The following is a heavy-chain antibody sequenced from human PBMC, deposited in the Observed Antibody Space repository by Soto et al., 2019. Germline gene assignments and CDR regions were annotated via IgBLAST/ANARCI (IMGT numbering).Heavy chain of an antibody. D-gene: IGHD1-26*01. J-gene: IGHJ6*02. Sequence: QVQLVQSGAEVKKPGSSVKVSCKASGGSFSSYAFSWVRQAPGQGLEWMGGIIPCFGTTNYAQKFQDKVTVTADESPSTAYMELSSLRSDDTAVYYCAKHSGRYCYNVMDVWGQGTTVTVSS. CDR2: IIPCFGTT. CDR1: GGSFSSYA. V-gene: IGHV1-69*12. CDR3: AKHSGRYCYNVMDV.